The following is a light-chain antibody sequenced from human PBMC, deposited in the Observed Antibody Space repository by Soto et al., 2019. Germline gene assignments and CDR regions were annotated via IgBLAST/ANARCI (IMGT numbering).Light chain of an antibody. CDR3: QHSYSTPYT. Sequence: DIQMTQSPSSLSASVGDRVTITCRASQSISSYLSWYQQKPGQAPKLLIYAASSLQSGVPSRFSGSGSGTDFTLTISRLQPEDFATYYCQHSYSTPYTFGRGTKVEIK. V-gene: IGKV1-39*01. CDR2: AAS. J-gene: IGKJ2*01. CDR1: QSISSY.